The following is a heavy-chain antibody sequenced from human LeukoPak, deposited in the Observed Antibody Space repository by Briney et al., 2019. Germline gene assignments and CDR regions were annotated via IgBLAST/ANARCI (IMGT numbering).Heavy chain of an antibody. D-gene: IGHD6-19*01. CDR1: GGTFNSYA. J-gene: IGHJ4*02. Sequence: GSSVKVSCKASGGTFNSYAISWVRQAPGQGLEWMGRIIPIFGTANYAQKFQGRVTITTDESTSTAYMELSSLRSEDTAVYYCARDSSGWPSDYWGQGTLVTVSS. CDR3: ARDSSGWPSDY. CDR2: IIPIFGTA. V-gene: IGHV1-69*05.